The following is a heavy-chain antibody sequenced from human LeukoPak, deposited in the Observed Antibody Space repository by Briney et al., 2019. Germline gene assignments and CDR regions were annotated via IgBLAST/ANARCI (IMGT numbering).Heavy chain of an antibody. V-gene: IGHV2-5*02. Sequence: SGPTLLKPTQPLTLTCTFSGFSLTTSGVGVGWIRQPPGKALEWLALIYWDDDKRYSPSLKSRPTITKDTSRNQVVLTMTNMDPVDTATYYCAHRPGYSSAHYVWGQGTLVTVSS. CDR3: AHRPGYSSAHYV. CDR2: IYWDDDK. D-gene: IGHD6-19*01. CDR1: GFSLTTSGVG. J-gene: IGHJ4*02.